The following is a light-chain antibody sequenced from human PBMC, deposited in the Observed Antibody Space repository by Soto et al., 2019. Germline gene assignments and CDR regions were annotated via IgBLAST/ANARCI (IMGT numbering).Light chain of an antibody. CDR1: RSNIGSNS. Sequence: QSALTQPPSVSGTPGQRVIISCSVSRSNIGSNSVNWYQQLPGTAPKLLIYINDQRPSGVPDRFSGSTSGTSVSLAISGLQSEDEADYYCASWDDRLKGYVFGTGTKVTVL. V-gene: IGLV1-44*01. J-gene: IGLJ1*01. CDR2: IND. CDR3: ASWDDRLKGYV.